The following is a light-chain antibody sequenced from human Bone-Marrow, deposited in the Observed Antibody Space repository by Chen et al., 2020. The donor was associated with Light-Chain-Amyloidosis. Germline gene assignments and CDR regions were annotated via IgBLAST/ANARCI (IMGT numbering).Light chain of an antibody. CDR1: DLPTIY. CDR3: QSADSSGTYEVI. CDR2: RDT. J-gene: IGLJ2*01. V-gene: IGLV3-25*03. Sequence: SYVLTQPPSVSVPPRQTARITCSGDDLPTIYGYWYQQKPGQAPVLVIHRDTERPSGISGRFSGSSSGTTDTLTISGVQAEDEADYHCQSADSSGTYEVIFGGGTKLTVL.